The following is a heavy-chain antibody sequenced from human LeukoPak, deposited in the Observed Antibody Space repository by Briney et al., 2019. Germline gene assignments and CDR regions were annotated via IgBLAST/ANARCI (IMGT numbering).Heavy chain of an antibody. CDR2: ISSGGTR. V-gene: IGHV3-23*01. D-gene: IGHD3-10*01. CDR3: AKAGGLAIEYFQH. Sequence: QPGGSLRLSCAASGFTFSSYAISWVRQAPGKGLEYVSGISSGGTRYDADSVRGRFTISRDNSRNTLYLQMSSLRAEDTAIYYCAKAGGLAIEYFQHWGQGTLVTVSS. J-gene: IGHJ1*01. CDR1: GFTFSSYA.